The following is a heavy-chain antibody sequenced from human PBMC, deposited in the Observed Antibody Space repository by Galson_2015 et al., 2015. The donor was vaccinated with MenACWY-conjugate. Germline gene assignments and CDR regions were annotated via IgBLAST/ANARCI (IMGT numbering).Heavy chain of an antibody. D-gene: IGHD3-10*01. CDR2: ISGSGMT. Sequence: SLRLSCAASGFQFTTNAMSWVRQAPGKGLEWVSRISGSGMTHYAGSVKGRFTISRDISRDTLYLQMNSLRAEDTAIYYCAKDADTINLVRGVTTTTVYYYGMDVWGQGTTVTVSS. CDR1: GFQFTTNA. CDR3: AKDADTINLVRGVTTTTVYYYGMDV. J-gene: IGHJ6*02. V-gene: IGHV3-23*01.